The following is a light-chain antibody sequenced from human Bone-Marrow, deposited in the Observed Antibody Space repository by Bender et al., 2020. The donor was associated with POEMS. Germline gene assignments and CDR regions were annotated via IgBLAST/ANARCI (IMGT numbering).Light chain of an antibody. CDR3: QASDRSTVV. CDR2: QDT. V-gene: IGLV3-1*01. CDR1: ELGNKY. J-gene: IGLJ2*01. Sequence: SFDLTQPPSVSVSPGQTARITCSGDELGNKYVSWYQQRPGQSPVLVIYQDTKRPSGIPERFSGSNSGNAATLTISGTQAMDEADYSCQASDRSTVVFGGGTRLTVL.